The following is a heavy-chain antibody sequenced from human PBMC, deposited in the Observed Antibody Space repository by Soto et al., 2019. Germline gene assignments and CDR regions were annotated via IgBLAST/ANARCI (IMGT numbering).Heavy chain of an antibody. V-gene: IGHV1-69*13. D-gene: IGHD2-2*01. J-gene: IGHJ6*02. CDR2: IIPIFGTA. CDR3: ARALNCSSTSCYAVNYYYYGMDV. Sequence: ASVKVSCKASGGTFSSYAISWVRQAPGQGLEWMGGIIPIFGTANYAQKFQGRVTITVDESTSTAYMELSSLRSEDTAVYYCARALNCSSTSCYAVNYYYYGMDVWGQGTTVTVSS. CDR1: GGTFSSYA.